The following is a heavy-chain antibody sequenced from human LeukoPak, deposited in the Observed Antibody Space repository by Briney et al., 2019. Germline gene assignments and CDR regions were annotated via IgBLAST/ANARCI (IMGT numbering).Heavy chain of an antibody. J-gene: IGHJ5*02. CDR3: ASGMDDILTGYRSVPTDNWFDP. D-gene: IGHD3-9*01. CDR1: GGTFSSYA. V-gene: IGHV1-69*13. CDR2: IIPIFGTA. Sequence: ASVKVSCKASGGTFSSYAISWVRQAPGQGLEWMGGIIPIFGTANYAQKFQGRVTITADESTSTAYMELSSLRSEDTAVYYCASGMDDILTGYRSVPTDNWFDPWGQGTLVTVSS.